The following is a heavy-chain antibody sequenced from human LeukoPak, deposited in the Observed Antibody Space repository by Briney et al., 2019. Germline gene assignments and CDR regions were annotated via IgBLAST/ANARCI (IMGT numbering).Heavy chain of an antibody. CDR2: IIPIFGTA. CDR1: GYTFTGYY. J-gene: IGHJ4*02. CDR3: ARGGTYQPLDY. D-gene: IGHD2-2*01. Sequence: SVNVSCKASGYTFTGYYMHWVRQAPGQGLEWMGGIIPIFGTADYAQKFQGRVTITADESTSTAYMELSSLRSEDTAVYYCARGGTYQPLDYWGQGTLVTVSS. V-gene: IGHV1-69*13.